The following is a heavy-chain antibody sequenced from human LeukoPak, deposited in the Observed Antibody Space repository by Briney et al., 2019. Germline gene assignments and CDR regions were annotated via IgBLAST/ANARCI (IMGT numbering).Heavy chain of an antibody. CDR2: GSNK. Sequence: GSNKYYADSVKGRFTMSRDNSKNTPYLQMNSLRVEDTAVYYCARDRGLYYYDSSGYSIPGYWGQGTLVTVSS. J-gene: IGHJ4*02. V-gene: IGHV3-30-3*01. CDR3: ARDRGLYYYDSSGYSIPGY. D-gene: IGHD3-22*01.